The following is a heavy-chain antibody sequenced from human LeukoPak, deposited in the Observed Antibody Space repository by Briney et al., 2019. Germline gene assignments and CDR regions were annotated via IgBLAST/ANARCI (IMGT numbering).Heavy chain of an antibody. Sequence: ASVKVSCKASGYTFTSYGISWVRQAPGQGLEWMGWISAYNGNTNYAQKLQGRVTMTTDTSTSTAYMELRSLRSDDTAVYYCARVATLSGYPYYFDYWGQGTLVTVSS. CDR2: ISAYNGNT. J-gene: IGHJ4*02. D-gene: IGHD5-12*01. V-gene: IGHV1-18*01. CDR1: GYTFTSYG. CDR3: ARVATLSGYPYYFDY.